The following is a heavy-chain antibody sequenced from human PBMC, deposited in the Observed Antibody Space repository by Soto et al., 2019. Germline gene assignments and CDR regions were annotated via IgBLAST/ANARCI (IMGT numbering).Heavy chain of an antibody. CDR2: IKQDGSEK. CDR1: GFTFSSYW. D-gene: IGHD6-6*01. CDR3: AREAYFYSSSAPTDAFDI. J-gene: IGHJ3*02. Sequence: GSLRLSCAASGFTFSSYWMSWVRQAPGKGLEWVANIKQDGSEKYYVDSVKGRFTISRDNAKNSLYLQMNSLRAEDTAVYYCAREAYFYSSSAPTDAFDIWGQGTMVTVSS. V-gene: IGHV3-7*01.